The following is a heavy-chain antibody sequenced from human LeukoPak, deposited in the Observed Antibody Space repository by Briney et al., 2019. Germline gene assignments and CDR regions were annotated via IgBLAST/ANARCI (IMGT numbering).Heavy chain of an antibody. CDR1: GYTFTSYY. Sequence: ASVKVSCKTSGYTFTSYYMHWVRQAPGQGLEWMGIINPSGGSTSYAQKFQGRVTMTRDMSTSTVYMELSSLRSEDTAVYYCARASSIAARLDYWGQGTLVTVSS. CDR2: INPSGGST. D-gene: IGHD6-6*01. CDR3: ARASSIAARLDY. J-gene: IGHJ4*02. V-gene: IGHV1-46*01.